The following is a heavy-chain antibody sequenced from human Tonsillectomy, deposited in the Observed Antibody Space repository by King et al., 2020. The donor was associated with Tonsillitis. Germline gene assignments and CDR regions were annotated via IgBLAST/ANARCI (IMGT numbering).Heavy chain of an antibody. J-gene: IGHJ5*02. CDR2: ISAYNGNT. V-gene: IGHV1-18*01. Sequence: QLVQSGAEVKKPGASVKVSCKASGYTFTSYGISWVRQAPGQGLEWMGWISAYNGNTNYAQKLQGRVTMTTDTSTSTAYMELRSLRSDDTAVYYCARYGDCSGGSCNKYNWFDPWGQGTRVTVSS. D-gene: IGHD2-15*01. CDR3: ARYGDCSGGSCNKYNWFDP. CDR1: GYTFTSYG.